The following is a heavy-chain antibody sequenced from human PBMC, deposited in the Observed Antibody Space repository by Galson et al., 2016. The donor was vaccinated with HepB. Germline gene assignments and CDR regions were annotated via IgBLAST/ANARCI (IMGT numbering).Heavy chain of an antibody. Sequence: TLSLTCAVSGGSINTGTDSWSWIRQPPGEDLEWIGYISHSRNIYYNPSLKSRVTISVDRSKNHFSLKVSSVTAADTAVYYCARGAYYMDVWGKGTTVTVSS. CDR3: ARGAYYMDV. V-gene: IGHV4-30-2*01. J-gene: IGHJ6*03. CDR1: GGSINTGTDS. CDR2: ISHSRNI.